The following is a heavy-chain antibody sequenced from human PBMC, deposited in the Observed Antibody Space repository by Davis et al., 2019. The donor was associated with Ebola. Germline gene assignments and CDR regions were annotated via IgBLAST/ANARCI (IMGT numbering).Heavy chain of an antibody. D-gene: IGHD2-15*01. CDR2: INHSGST. V-gene: IGHV4-34*01. Sequence: MPSETLSLTCAVYGGSFSGYYWSWIRQPPGKGLEWIGEINHSGSTNYNPSLKSRVSISVDTSKNQFSLKLSSVTAADTAVYYCATLVAATAFFDYWGQGTLVTVSS. CDR1: GGSFSGYY. CDR3: ATLVAATAFFDY. J-gene: IGHJ4*02.